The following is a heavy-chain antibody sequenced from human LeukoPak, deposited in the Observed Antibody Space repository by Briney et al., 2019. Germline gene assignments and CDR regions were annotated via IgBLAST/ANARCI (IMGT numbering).Heavy chain of an antibody. CDR3: ARDSGRVNY. D-gene: IGHD6-19*01. Sequence: PGGSLRLSCAASGFTFSSYWMSWVRQAPGKGLEWVANIKQDGSEKNYVDSVKGRFTISRDNAKNSLFLQMNSLRPEGTAVYYCARDSGRVNYWGQGTLVTVSS. V-gene: IGHV3-7*01. J-gene: IGHJ4*02. CDR2: IKQDGSEK. CDR1: GFTFSSYW.